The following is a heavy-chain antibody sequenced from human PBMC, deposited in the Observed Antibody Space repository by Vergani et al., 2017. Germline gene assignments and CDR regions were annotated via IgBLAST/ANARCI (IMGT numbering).Heavy chain of an antibody. CDR2: IYYSGST. CDR3: ARGSATAIPGLYYYYGMDV. J-gene: IGHJ6*02. CDR1: GGSISSSSYY. D-gene: IGHD2-2*02. V-gene: IGHV4-39*07. Sequence: QLQLQESGPGLVKPSETLSLTCTVSGGSISSSSYYWGWIRQPPGKGLEWIGSIYYSGSTYYNPSLKSRVTISVDTSKNQFSLKLSSMTAADTAVYYCARGSATAIPGLYYYYGMDVWGQGTTVTVSS.